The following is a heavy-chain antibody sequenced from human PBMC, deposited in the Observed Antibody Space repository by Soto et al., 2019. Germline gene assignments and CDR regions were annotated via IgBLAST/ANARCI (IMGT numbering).Heavy chain of an antibody. J-gene: IGHJ4*02. CDR1: GFTFDDYA. Sequence: EVQLVESGGGLVQPGRSLRLSCAASGFTFDDYAMHWVRQAPGKGLEWVSGISWNSGSIGYADSVKGRFTISRDNAKNSLYLQMNSLRAEDTALYYCAKVHRGYSYGYGDFAYWGQGTLVTVSS. CDR2: ISWNSGSI. D-gene: IGHD5-18*01. V-gene: IGHV3-9*01. CDR3: AKVHRGYSYGYGDFAY.